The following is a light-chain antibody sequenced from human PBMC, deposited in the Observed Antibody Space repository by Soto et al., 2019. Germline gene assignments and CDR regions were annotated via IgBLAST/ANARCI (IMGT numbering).Light chain of an antibody. J-gene: IGKJ1*01. V-gene: IGKV1-27*01. CDR1: QGISSY. CDR2: SAS. CDR3: QRTDNARTWT. Sequence: DIQLTQYTSSLSASVGDRVTITCRLSQGISSYLNWYRQKPGKVPKLLIYSASNLQSGVPSRFSGSGSGTDFTLTISSLQPEDVATYYGQRTDNARTWTFGRGTKVDIK.